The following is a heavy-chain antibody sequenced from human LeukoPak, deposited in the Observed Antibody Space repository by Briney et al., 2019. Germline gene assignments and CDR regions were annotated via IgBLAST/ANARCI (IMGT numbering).Heavy chain of an antibody. CDR1: GFTVSSNY. Sequence: PGGSLRLSCAASGFTVSSNYMNWVRQAPGKGLEWVSVIYSGGSTYYADSVKGRFTISRDNSKNTLYLQMNSLRAEDTAVYYCARETELTAFAFDYWGQGTLVTVSS. D-gene: IGHD1-26*01. CDR3: ARETELTAFAFDY. CDR2: IYSGGST. V-gene: IGHV3-66*01. J-gene: IGHJ4*02.